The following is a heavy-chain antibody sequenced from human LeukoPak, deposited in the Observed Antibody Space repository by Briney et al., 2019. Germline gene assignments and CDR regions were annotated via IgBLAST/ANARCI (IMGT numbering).Heavy chain of an antibody. J-gene: IGHJ4*02. CDR2: IYYSGST. D-gene: IGHD2-15*01. CDR3: ARGWRHDY. V-gene: IGHV4-59*01. CDR1: GGSISSYY. Sequence: PSETLSLTCTVSGGSISSYYWSWIRQPPGKGLEWIGYIYYSGSTNYNPSLKSRVTISVETSKNEFSLKLRSVTAADTAVYYCARGWRHDYWGQGTLVTVSS.